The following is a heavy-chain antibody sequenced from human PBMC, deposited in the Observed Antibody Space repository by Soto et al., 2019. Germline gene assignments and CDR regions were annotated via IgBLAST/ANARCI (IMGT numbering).Heavy chain of an antibody. CDR3: ARLELRYFDWLEYYYYGMDV. Sequence: PGGSLRLSCAASGFTFSSYSMNWVRQAPGKGLEWVSYISSSSSTIHYADSVKGRFTISRDNAKNSLYLQMNSLRAEDTAVYYCARLELRYFDWLEYYYYGMDVWGQGTTVTVSS. J-gene: IGHJ6*02. D-gene: IGHD3-9*01. CDR2: ISSSSSTI. CDR1: GFTFSSYS. V-gene: IGHV3-48*01.